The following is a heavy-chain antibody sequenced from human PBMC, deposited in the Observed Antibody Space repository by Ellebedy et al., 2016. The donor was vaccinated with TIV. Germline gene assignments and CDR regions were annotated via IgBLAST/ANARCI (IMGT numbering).Heavy chain of an antibody. V-gene: IGHV3-13*01. D-gene: IGHD6-19*01. CDR2: IGTAGDT. CDR1: GFTFSSYD. Sequence: GGSLRLXCAASGFTFSSYDMHWVRQATGKGLEWVSAIGTAGDTYYPGSVKGRFTISRENAKNSLYLQMNSLRAGDTAVYYCARAPVYSSGWPIDYWGQGTLVTVSS. J-gene: IGHJ4*02. CDR3: ARAPVYSSGWPIDY.